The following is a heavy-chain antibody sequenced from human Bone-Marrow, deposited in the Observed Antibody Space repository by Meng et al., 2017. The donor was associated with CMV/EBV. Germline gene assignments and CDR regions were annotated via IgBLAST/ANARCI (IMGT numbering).Heavy chain of an antibody. D-gene: IGHD3-3*01. CDR3: ARGYYDFWSGYYNMYYFDY. CDR2: IYYSGST. V-gene: IGHV4-39*07. J-gene: IGHJ4*02. Sequence: GSLRLSCTVSGGSISSSSYYWGWIRQPPGKGLEWIGSIYYSGSTYYNPSLKSRVTISVDTSKNQFSLKLSSVTAADTAVYYCARGYYDFWSGYYNMYYFDYWGQGPLVTVSS. CDR1: GGSISSSSYY.